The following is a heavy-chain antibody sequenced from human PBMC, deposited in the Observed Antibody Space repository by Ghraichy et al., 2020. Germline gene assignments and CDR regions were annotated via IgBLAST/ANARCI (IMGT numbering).Heavy chain of an antibody. D-gene: IGHD3-16*02. Sequence: SETLSLTCTVSGGSISSSSYYWGWIRQPPGKGLEWIGSIYYSGSTYYNPSLKSRVTISVDTSKNQFSLKLSSVTAADTAVYYCAREGGYVWGSYRQTYYYYGMDVWGQGTTVTVSS. CDR1: GGSISSSSYY. J-gene: IGHJ6*02. CDR2: IYYSGST. V-gene: IGHV4-39*02. CDR3: AREGGYVWGSYRQTYYYYGMDV.